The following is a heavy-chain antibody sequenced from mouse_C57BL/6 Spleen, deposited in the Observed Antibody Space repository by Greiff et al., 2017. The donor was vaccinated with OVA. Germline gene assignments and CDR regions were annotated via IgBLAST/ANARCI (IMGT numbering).Heavy chain of an antibody. CDR1: GYTFTDYY. V-gene: IGHV1-19*01. D-gene: IGHD1-1*01. CDR2: INPYNGGT. Sequence: EVQLQQSGPVLVKPGASVKMSCKASGYTFTDYYMNWVKQSHGKSLEWIGVINPYNGGTSYNQKFKGKATLTVDKSSSTAYMELNSLTSEDSAVYYCAIEDGSSKNWYFCVWGTGTTVTVSS. CDR3: AIEDGSSKNWYFCV. J-gene: IGHJ1*03.